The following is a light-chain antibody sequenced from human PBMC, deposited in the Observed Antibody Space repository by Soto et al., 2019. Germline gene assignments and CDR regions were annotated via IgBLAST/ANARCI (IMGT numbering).Light chain of an antibody. V-gene: IGKV1-9*01. CDR3: QQLNTYPLT. CDR1: QGFNNY. Sequence: DIQLTQSPSFLSASVGDRVTITCRASQGFNNYLAWYQQKPGKAPKLLIYAASTLQSGVPSRFSGGGSGTEFTLTISSLQTEDFATYYCQQLNTYPLTFGGGTKVEIK. J-gene: IGKJ4*01. CDR2: AAS.